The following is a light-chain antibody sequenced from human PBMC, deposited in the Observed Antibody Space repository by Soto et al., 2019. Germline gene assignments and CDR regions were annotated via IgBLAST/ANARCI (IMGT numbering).Light chain of an antibody. Sequence: EVLMTQSPPSLSVSPGERATLSCRASHSVSGNLAWYQQKPGQAPRLLIYSSSTRATGIPVRFSGSGSGSEFTLSISSLQSEDFAIYFCLQYNSWPRTFGQGTKVDNK. J-gene: IGKJ1*01. CDR3: LQYNSWPRT. V-gene: IGKV3-15*01. CDR2: SSS. CDR1: HSVSGN.